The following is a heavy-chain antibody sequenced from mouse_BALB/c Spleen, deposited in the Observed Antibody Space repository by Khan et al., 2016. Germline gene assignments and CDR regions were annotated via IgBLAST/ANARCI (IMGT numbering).Heavy chain of an antibody. J-gene: IGHJ2*01. D-gene: IGHD1-2*01. CDR2: INTHSGVP. CDR3: AETVCNYGSFDY. V-gene: IGHV9-4*02. Sequence: QIQLVQSGPELKKPGETVRISCKASGYTFTTAGMQGVQKMPGKGLKWIGWINTHSGVPKYAEDFKGRFAFSLETYASTAYLQIRNLKNEDTATYFCAETVCNYGSFDYGGEGTTLTVSS. CDR1: GYTFTTAG.